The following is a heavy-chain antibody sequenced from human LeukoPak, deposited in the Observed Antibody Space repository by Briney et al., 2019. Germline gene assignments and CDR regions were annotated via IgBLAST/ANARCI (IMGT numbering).Heavy chain of an antibody. Sequence: GGSLRLSCAASGFTFSSYAMSWVRQAPGKGLEWVSAISGSGGSTYYADSVKGRFTISGDNSKNTLYLQVNSLRAEDTAVYYCAKGDTYSSSWYGFDYWGQGTLVTVSS. CDR1: GFTFSSYA. D-gene: IGHD6-13*01. CDR3: AKGDTYSSSWYGFDY. V-gene: IGHV3-23*01. CDR2: ISGSGGST. J-gene: IGHJ4*02.